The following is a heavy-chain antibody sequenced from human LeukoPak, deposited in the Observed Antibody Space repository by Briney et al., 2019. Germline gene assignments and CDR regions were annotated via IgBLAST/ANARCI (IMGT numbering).Heavy chain of an antibody. Sequence: GRSLRLSCAASGFTFTNYAMHWVRQAPGKGLEWVAVIWDDGGNKFYADSVKGRFTISRDNSKNTLYLQMNSLRAEDTAVYYCARDRDGSDWYNEVFDYWGQGTLVTVSS. CDR2: IWDDGGNK. J-gene: IGHJ4*02. V-gene: IGHV3-33*01. D-gene: IGHD6-19*01. CDR3: ARDRDGSDWYNEVFDY. CDR1: GFTFTNYA.